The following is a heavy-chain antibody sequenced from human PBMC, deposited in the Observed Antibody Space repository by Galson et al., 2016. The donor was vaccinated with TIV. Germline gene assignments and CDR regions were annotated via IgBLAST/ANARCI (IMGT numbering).Heavy chain of an antibody. J-gene: IGHJ4*02. CDR1: GFTFSNYW. Sequence: SLRLSCAASGFTFSNYWMLWVRHAPGKGLEWVGHIRSYFDGGTTDSAAPVKGRFTVSRDDSNNTLYLQMNSLKPEDTAVYYCTTFNTGYNYPAYFDYWGQGTPVPVSS. D-gene: IGHD5-24*01. V-gene: IGHV3-15*01. CDR3: TTFNTGYNYPAYFDY. CDR2: IRSYFDGGTT.